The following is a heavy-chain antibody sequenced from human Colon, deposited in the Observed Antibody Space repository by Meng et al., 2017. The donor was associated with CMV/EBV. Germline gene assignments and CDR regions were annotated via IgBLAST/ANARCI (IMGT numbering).Heavy chain of an antibody. Sequence: GESLKISCVASGFTFSDYAMSWVRQAPGKGLEWVSAISGSGGSTYYADSVKGRFTISRDNSKNTLYLQMNSLRAEDTAVYYCATGRRYQLLWGDFQHWGQGTLVTVSS. D-gene: IGHD2-2*01. CDR2: ISGSGGST. V-gene: IGHV3-23*01. CDR3: ATGRRYQLLWGDFQH. CDR1: GFTFSDYA. J-gene: IGHJ1*01.